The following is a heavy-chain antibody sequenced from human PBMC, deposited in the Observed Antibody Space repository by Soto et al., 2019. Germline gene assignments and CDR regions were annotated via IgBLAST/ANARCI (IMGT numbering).Heavy chain of an antibody. V-gene: IGHV3-30*18. CDR1: GLTFSSSG. J-gene: IGHJ5*02. Sequence: AASGLTFSSSGMHWVRKDPGKGLEWVAVISYDGSIDYYADSVKGRFTISRDNAKNTLYLQMNSLRAEDTALYYCAKDISFGLRLGEFPFDPWGQGTLVTVSS. CDR2: ISYDGSID. D-gene: IGHD3-16*01. CDR3: AKDISFGLRLGEFPFDP.